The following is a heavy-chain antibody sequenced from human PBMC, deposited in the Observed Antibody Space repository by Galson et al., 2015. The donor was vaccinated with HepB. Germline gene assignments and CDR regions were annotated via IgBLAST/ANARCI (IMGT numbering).Heavy chain of an antibody. D-gene: IGHD2/OR15-2a*01. Sequence: SVKVSCKASGGTFRTSSILWVRQAPGQGLEWVGGINPIFRVSNYAQRFQGRVTITADESATTAYMELTSLRSEDTAIYYWATEGKNTDLWLDPWGQGTLLIVSS. CDR3: ATEGKNTDLWLDP. CDR1: GGTFRTSS. J-gene: IGHJ5*02. CDR2: INPIFRVS. V-gene: IGHV1-69*13.